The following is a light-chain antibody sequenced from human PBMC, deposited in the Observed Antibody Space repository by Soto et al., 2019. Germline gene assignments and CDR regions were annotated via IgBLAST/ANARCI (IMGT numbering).Light chain of an antibody. CDR2: KAS. J-gene: IGKJ4*01. CDR3: QQYRSYPLT. CDR1: ESINSW. Sequence: DIQMTQSPSNLSASVGDRVTITCRASESINSWLAWYQQKPGKAPKLLIYKASSLQSGVPSRFIGSGSGTEFTLTISSLQPDDLATYYCQQYRSYPLTFGGGTKVAIK. V-gene: IGKV1-5*03.